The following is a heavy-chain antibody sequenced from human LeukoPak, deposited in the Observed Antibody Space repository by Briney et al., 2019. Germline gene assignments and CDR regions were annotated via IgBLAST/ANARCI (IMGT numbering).Heavy chain of an antibody. CDR1: GSSVSSGSYY. J-gene: IGHJ6*02. Sequence: PSETLSLTCTVSGSSVSSGSYYWSWIRQPPGKGLEWIGSIYSRRSTNYNPSLKSRVTISVDTSKNQFSLKLSSVTAADTAVYYCARGPYYYDSSGYAYYYYGMDVWGQGTTVT. D-gene: IGHD3-22*01. CDR3: ARGPYYYDSSGYAYYYYGMDV. CDR2: IYSRRST. V-gene: IGHV4-61*01.